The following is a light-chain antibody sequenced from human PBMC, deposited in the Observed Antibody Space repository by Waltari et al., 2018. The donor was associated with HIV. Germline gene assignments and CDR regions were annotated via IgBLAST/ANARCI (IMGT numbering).Light chain of an antibody. CDR1: QSVDSY. CDR3: QQSSTTPFT. J-gene: IGKJ2*01. Sequence: DIQMTQSPSSLSASIGDTVSITCRASQSVDSYLNWYQQTPGRAPRLLISDASTLQGRVPSRFRGSGSGTDFTLTSSSLQPEDLAIYYCQQSSTTPFTFGQGTKLQIK. CDR2: DAS. V-gene: IGKV1-39*01.